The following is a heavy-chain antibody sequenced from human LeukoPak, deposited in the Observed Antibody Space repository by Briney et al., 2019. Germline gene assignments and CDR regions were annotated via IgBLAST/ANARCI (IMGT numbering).Heavy chain of an antibody. J-gene: IGHJ4*02. CDR3: ARVEFNGGYSHIY. D-gene: IGHD5-12*01. Sequence: ASVKVSCRTSGYTFTSYDINWVRQATGQGLEWMGWMNPNSGNTGYAQNFQGRFTITRDTHITTAYMELSSLRSDDTAVYYCARVEFNGGYSHIYWGQGTLVTVSS. CDR1: GYTFTSYD. V-gene: IGHV1-8*01. CDR2: MNPNSGNT.